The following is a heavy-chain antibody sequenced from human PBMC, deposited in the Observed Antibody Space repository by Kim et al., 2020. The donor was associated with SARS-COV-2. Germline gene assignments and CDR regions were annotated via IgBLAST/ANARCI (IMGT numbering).Heavy chain of an antibody. CDR3: ARGRRWFDP. CDR1: GFTFSDYW. V-gene: IGHV3-7*04. Sequence: GGSLRLSCAASGFTFSDYWMTWVRQAPGKGLEWVANIKHDGSEQYYVDSVKGRFTISRDNAKISLNLQMNSLRAEDTAVYFCARGRRWFDPWGQGTLVTVSS. J-gene: IGHJ5*02. CDR2: IKHDGSEQ.